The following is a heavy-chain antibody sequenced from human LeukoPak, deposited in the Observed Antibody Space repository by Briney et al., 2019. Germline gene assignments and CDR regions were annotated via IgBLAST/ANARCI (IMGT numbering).Heavy chain of an antibody. V-gene: IGHV3-48*01. CDR2: ISSSGSTI. Sequence: PGGSLRLSCAASGFTFSSHSRNWVRQAPGKGLEWVSYISSSGSTIYYADSVKGRFSISGDNAKNSLHLQMNSLRAEDTAVYYCARDQRYGDYQDYWGQGTLVTVSS. CDR3: ARDQRYGDYQDY. CDR1: GFTFSSHS. J-gene: IGHJ4*02. D-gene: IGHD4-17*01.